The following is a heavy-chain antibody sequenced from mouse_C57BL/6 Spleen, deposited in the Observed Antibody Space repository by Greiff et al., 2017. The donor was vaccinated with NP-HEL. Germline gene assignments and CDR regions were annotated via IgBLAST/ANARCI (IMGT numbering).Heavy chain of an antibody. CDR3: ANAPYYAMDY. Sequence: EVKVVESGGGLVKPGGSLKLSCAASGFTFSDYGMHWVRQAPEKGLEWVAYISSGSSTIYYADTVKGRFTISRDNAKNTLFLQMTSLRSEDTAMYYCANAPYYAMDYWGQGTSVPVSS. J-gene: IGHJ4*01. CDR1: GFTFSDYG. CDR2: ISSGSSTI. V-gene: IGHV5-17*01.